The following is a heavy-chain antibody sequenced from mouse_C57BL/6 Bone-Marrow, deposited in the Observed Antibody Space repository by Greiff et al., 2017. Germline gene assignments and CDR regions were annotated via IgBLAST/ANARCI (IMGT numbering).Heavy chain of an antibody. D-gene: IGHD2-5*01. J-gene: IGHJ4*01. Sequence: VQLQQPGAELVRPGSSVKLSCKASGYTFTSYWMDWVKQRPGQGIEWSGNIYPSDSETHYNQKFKDKATLTVDKSSSTAYMQLSSLTSEYSAVYYCARGSNYPYYAMDYWGQGTSVTVSS. CDR1: GYTFTSYW. V-gene: IGHV1-61*01. CDR3: ARGSNYPYYAMDY. CDR2: IYPSDSET.